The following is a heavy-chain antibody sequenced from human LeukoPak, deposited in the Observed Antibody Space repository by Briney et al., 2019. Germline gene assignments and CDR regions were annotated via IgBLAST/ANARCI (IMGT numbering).Heavy chain of an antibody. D-gene: IGHD3-10*01. CDR1: GYTFTSYG. Sequence: ASVKVSCKASGYTFTSYGISWVRQAPGQGLEWMGWISAYNGNTNYAQKLQGRVTMTTDTSTSTAYMELRSLRSDDTDVYYCARGGSLWFGEFLNWFDPWGQGTLVTVSS. CDR2: ISAYNGNT. J-gene: IGHJ5*02. V-gene: IGHV1-18*01. CDR3: ARGGSLWFGEFLNWFDP.